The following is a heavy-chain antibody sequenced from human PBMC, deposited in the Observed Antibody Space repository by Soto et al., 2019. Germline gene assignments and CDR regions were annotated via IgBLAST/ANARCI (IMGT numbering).Heavy chain of an antibody. CDR1: GYSFTSYW. CDR3: TSSAYYYDSSGYSLYYYSGMDX. D-gene: IGHD3-22*01. V-gene: IGHV5-51*01. CDR2: IYPGDSDT. Sequence: GESLKISCKGSGYSFTSYWIGWVRQMPGKGLEWMGIIYPGDSDTRYSPSFQGQVTISADKSISTAYLQWSSLKASDTAMYYCTSSAYYYDSSGYSLYYYSGMDXWGQGTTVTVSS. J-gene: IGHJ6*02.